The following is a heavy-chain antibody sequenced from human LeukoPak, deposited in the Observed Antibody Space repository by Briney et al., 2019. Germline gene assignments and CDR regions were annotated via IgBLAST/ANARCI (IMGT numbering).Heavy chain of an antibody. CDR3: AREYYDILTGEDAFDI. CDR2: ISYDGSNK. CDR1: GFTFSSYG. Sequence: GGSLRLSCAASGFTFSSYGMHWVRQAPGKGLEWVAVISYDGSNKYYADSVKGRFTISRDNSKNTLYLQMNSLRAEDTAVYYCAREYYDILTGEDAFDIWGQGTMVTVSS. D-gene: IGHD3-9*01. V-gene: IGHV3-30*03. J-gene: IGHJ3*02.